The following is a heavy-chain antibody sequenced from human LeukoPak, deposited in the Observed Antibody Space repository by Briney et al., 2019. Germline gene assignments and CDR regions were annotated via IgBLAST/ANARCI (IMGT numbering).Heavy chain of an antibody. CDR3: AKGSGGSGSNDAYDI. Sequence: GGSLRLSCAASGFTFSSYAMSWVRQAPGKGLEWVSGISGSGYCTYYAGSVKGRFTISRDNSKNTLYLQMNSLRAEDTAAYYCAKGSGGSGSNDAYDIWGQGTMVTVSS. V-gene: IGHV3-23*01. CDR2: ISGSGYCT. J-gene: IGHJ3*02. CDR1: GFTFSSYA. D-gene: IGHD3-10*01.